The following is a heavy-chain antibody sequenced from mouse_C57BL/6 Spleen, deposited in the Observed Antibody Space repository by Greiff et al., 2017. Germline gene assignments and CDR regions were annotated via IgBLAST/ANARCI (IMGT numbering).Heavy chain of an antibody. CDR3: ARSERGSYYAMDY. CDR2: IDPANGNT. CDR1: GFNIKNTY. V-gene: IGHV14-3*01. Sequence: VHVKQSVAELVRPGASVKLSCTASGFNIKNTYMHWVKQRPEQGLEWIGRIDPANGNTKYAPKFQGKATITADTSSNTAYLQLSSLTSEDTAIYYCARSERGSYYAMDYWGQGTSVTVSS. J-gene: IGHJ4*01.